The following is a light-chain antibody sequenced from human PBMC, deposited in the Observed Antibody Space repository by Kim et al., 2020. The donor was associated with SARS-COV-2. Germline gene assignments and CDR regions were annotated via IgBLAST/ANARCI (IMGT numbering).Light chain of an antibody. CDR2: RDS. CDR3: QVWDSSTAV. J-gene: IGLJ3*02. CDR1: NIGSKN. V-gene: IGLV3-9*01. Sequence: VALGQTARITGGGNNIGSKNVHWYQQKPGQAPVLVIYRDSNRPSGIPERFSGSNSGNTATLTISRAQAGDDADYYCQVWDSSTAVFGGGTQLTVL.